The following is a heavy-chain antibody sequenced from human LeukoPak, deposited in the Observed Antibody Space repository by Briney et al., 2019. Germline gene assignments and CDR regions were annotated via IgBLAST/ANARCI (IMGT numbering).Heavy chain of an antibody. D-gene: IGHD2-2*03. V-gene: IGHV4-31*03. CDR2: IYYSGST. J-gene: IGHJ6*02. CDR1: GGSISSGGYY. CDR3: ARETLDIVVDNYYYYGMDV. Sequence: SETLSLTCTVSGGSISSGGYYWSWIRQHPGKGLEWIGYIYYSGSTYYNPSLKSRVTISVDTSKNQFSLKLSSVTAADTAVYYCARETLDIVVDNYYYYGMDVWGQGTTVTVSS.